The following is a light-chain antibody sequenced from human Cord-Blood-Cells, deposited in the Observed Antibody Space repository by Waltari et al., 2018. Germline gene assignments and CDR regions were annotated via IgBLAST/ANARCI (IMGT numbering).Light chain of an antibody. Sequence: QSALTQPASVSGSPEPSITIACTGTSSDAGGYNYVSWYQQHPGKAPKLRMYDVSNRPSGVSNRFSGSKSGNTASLTISGLQAEDEADYYCSSYTSSSTVVFGGGTKLTVL. CDR3: SSYTSSSTVV. CDR2: DVS. CDR1: SSDAGGYNY. V-gene: IGLV2-14*01. J-gene: IGLJ2*01.